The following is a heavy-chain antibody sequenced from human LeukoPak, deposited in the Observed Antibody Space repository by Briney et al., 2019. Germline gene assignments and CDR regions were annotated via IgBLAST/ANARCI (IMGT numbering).Heavy chain of an antibody. V-gene: IGHV1-8*01. D-gene: IGHD2-8*02. J-gene: IGHJ5*02. CDR2: MNPNSGNT. Sequence: ASVKVSCKASGYTFTSYDINWVRQATGQGLEWMGWMNPNSGNTGYAQKFRGRVTMTRNTSISTAYMELSSLRSEDTAVYYCARSWSWNNWFDPWGQGTLVTVSS. CDR3: ARSWSWNNWFDP. CDR1: GYTFTSYD.